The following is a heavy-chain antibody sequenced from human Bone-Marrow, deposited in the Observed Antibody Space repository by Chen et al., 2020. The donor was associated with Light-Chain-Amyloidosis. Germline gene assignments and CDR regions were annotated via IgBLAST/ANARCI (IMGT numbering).Heavy chain of an antibody. D-gene: IGHD6-19*01. V-gene: IGHV3-43*02. J-gene: IGHJ4*02. CDR3: TRVPSYRSGWSR. CDR1: GFSCDDYA. Sequence: EVQLVESGGGVVQPGGSLRLSCAASGFSCDDYAMHWVRQAPGKGLEWVSLISGDAASTDYADSVRGRFTISRDNSKNSLYLQMNSLRTDDTALYYCTRVPSYRSGWSRWGQGTLVTVSS. CDR2: ISGDAAST.